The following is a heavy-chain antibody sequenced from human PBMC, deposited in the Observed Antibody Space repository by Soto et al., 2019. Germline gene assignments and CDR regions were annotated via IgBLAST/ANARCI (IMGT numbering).Heavy chain of an antibody. D-gene: IGHD4-17*01. CDR2: IYYSGST. CDR3: ARSSHMTTVTPWGWYFDL. CDR1: GASISSAAYS. V-gene: IGHV4-31*03. Sequence: QVQLQESDPGLVKPSQTLSLTCTVSGASISSAAYSWSWIRQHPGKGLEWIGYIYYSGSTYYNPSLKRRVTISVDTSKNQFSLKLSSVTAADTAVYYCARSSHMTTVTPWGWYFDLWGRGTLVTVSS. J-gene: IGHJ2*01.